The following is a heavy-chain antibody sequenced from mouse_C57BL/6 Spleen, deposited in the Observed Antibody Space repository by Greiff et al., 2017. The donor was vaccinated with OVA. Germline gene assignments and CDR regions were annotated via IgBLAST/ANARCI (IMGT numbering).Heavy chain of an antibody. CDR3: TREDYDYGFAY. Sequence: EVKLMESGEGLVKPGGSLKLSCAASGFTFSSYAMSWVRQTPEKRLEWVAYISSGGDYIYYADTVKGRFTISRDNARNTLYLQMSSLKSEDTAMYYCTREDYDYGFAYWGQGTLVTVSA. CDR2: ISSGGDYI. CDR1: GFTFSSYA. D-gene: IGHD2-4*01. V-gene: IGHV5-9-1*02. J-gene: IGHJ3*01.